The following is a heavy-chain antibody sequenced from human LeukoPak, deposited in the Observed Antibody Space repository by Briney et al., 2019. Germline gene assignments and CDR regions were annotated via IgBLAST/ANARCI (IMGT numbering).Heavy chain of an antibody. D-gene: IGHD3-22*01. V-gene: IGHV3-30*18. CDR3: AKDEYYYDSSGCFDY. J-gene: IGHJ4*02. Sequence: GGSLRLSCAASGFTFSSYGMHWVRQAPGKGLEWVAVISYDGSNKYYADSVKGRFTISRDNAKNSLYLQMNSLRAEDTALYYCAKDEYYYDSSGCFDYWGQGTLVTVSS. CDR2: ISYDGSNK. CDR1: GFTFSSYG.